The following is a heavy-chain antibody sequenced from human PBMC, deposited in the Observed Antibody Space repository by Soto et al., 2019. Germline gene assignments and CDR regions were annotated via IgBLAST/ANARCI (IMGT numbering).Heavy chain of an antibody. V-gene: IGHV1-2*04. CDR2: INPKSGGT. D-gene: IGHD2-8*01. Sequence: ASVKVSCKASGYSFTDYXXPWVRQAPGQGLEWLGRINPKSGGTSTAQKFQGWVTMTTDTSISTASMELTRLTSDDTAIYYCARGDSTDCSNGVCSFFYNHDMDVWGQGTTVTVSS. CDR3: ARGDSTDCSNGVCSFFYNHDMDV. J-gene: IGHJ6*02. CDR1: GYSFTDYX.